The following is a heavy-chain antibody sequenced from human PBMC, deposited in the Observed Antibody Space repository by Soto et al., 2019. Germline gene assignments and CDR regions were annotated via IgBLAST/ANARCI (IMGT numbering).Heavy chain of an antibody. D-gene: IGHD5-12*01. CDR2: LYHSGST. CDR1: SGSISSSNW. V-gene: IGHV4-4*02. J-gene: IGHJ4*02. CDR3: ASSSGYDPSRYFDY. Sequence: QVQLQESGPGLVKPSGTLSLTCAVSSGSISSSNWWSWVRQPPGKGLEWIGELYHSGSTNSNPSLKSRATISVDKSKNQFSLKPSSVTAAYPAGYYCASSSGYDPSRYFDYWGQGTPVTVSS.